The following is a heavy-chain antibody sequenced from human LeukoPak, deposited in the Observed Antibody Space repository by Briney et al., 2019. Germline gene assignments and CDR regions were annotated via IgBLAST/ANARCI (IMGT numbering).Heavy chain of an antibody. CDR3: AREGLSGSYSEEGYFQH. V-gene: IGHV1-3*01. D-gene: IGHD1-26*01. CDR1: GYTFTSYA. J-gene: IGHJ1*01. Sequence: GASVKVSCKASGYTFTSYAMHWVRQAPGQRLEWMGWINAGNGNTKYSQKFQGGVTITRDTSASTAYMELSSLRSEDTAVYYCAREGLSGSYSEEGYFQHWGQGTLVTVSS. CDR2: INAGNGNT.